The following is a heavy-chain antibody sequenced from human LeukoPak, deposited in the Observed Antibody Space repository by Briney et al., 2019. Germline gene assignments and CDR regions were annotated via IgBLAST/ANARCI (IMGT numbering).Heavy chain of an antibody. Sequence: GGSLRLSCAASGFTVSSNYMNWVRQAPGKGLEWVSVINSGGNAYYAASVKGRFTISRDNSKNMLYLQMNSLRAEDTAVYYCAKGGRRYCSGGSCLLFDYWGQGTLVTVSS. D-gene: IGHD2-15*01. V-gene: IGHV3-66*02. CDR2: INSGGNA. CDR1: GFTVSSNY. CDR3: AKGGRRYCSGGSCLLFDY. J-gene: IGHJ4*02.